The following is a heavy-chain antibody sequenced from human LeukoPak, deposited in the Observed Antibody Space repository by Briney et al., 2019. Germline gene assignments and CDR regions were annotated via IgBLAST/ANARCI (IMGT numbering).Heavy chain of an antibody. V-gene: IGHV4-39*02. CDR3: ARLSTVTTSFDY. CDR1: GDSISTSSYY. J-gene: IGHJ4*02. CDR2: IYYSGST. D-gene: IGHD4-17*01. Sequence: SEPLSLICSVSGDSISTSSYYWGWIRQPPGKGLEWIGTIYYSGSTYYNPSLTSRVTVSVDTSKNHFSLKQSSVTAADTAVYYCARLSTVTTSFDYWGQGTLVTVSS.